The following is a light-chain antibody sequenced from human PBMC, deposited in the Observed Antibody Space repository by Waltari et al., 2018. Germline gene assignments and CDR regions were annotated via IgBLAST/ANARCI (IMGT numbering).Light chain of an antibody. J-gene: IGLJ2*01. Sequence: QSALTQPASVSGSPGQSITISCTGTSSDVGGYKYVSWYQQHPGKAPKLMIYDVSNRPPGVSNRSSGSKSCNTASLTISGLQAEDEADYYCNSYTSSSILEVVFGGGTKLTVL. CDR2: DVS. CDR3: NSYTSSSILEVV. CDR1: SSDVGGYKY. V-gene: IGLV2-14*03.